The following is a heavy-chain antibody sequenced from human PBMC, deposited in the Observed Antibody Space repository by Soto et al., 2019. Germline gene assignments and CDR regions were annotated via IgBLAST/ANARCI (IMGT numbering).Heavy chain of an antibody. Sequence: TLSLTCTVSGGSFTGHFCSWVRQPPGKGLEWIGEVSHSGNTKYYPSLRSRVTLSADSSKNQISLALTSVTAADTAVYYCARAKFESTGWHQFDIWGQGTLVTVSS. CDR1: GGSFTGHF. J-gene: IGHJ4*02. D-gene: IGHD7-27*01. V-gene: IGHV4-34*01. CDR2: VSHSGNT. CDR3: ARAKFESTGWHQFDI.